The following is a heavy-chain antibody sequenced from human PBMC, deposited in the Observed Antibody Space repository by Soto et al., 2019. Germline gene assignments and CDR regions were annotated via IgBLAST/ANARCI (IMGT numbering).Heavy chain of an antibody. CDR3: AKEPSNYDFWSGYSVDY. CDR1: GFTFSSYA. D-gene: IGHD3-3*01. J-gene: IGHJ4*02. CDR2: ISGSGGST. Sequence: EVQLLESGGGLVQPGGSLRLSCAASGFTFSSYAMSWVRQAPGKGLEWVSAISGSGGSTYYADPVNGRFTISRDNSKNTLYLQMNSLRAEDTAVYYCAKEPSNYDFWSGYSVDYWGQGTLVTVSS. V-gene: IGHV3-23*01.